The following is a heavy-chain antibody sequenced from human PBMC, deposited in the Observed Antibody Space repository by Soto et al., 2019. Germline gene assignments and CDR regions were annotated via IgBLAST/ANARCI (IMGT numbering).Heavy chain of an antibody. V-gene: IGHV3-7*03. D-gene: IGHD1-1*01. CDR1: GFTFSSYW. CDR3: ATTSVLLPPATNRGAPYNYYALDV. CDR2: IKQDGTEK. J-gene: IGHJ6*02. Sequence: VHLVESGGGLVQPGGSLRLSCAASGFTFSSYWMSWLRQAPGEGLEWVANIKQDGTEKKYVDSVKGRFSISRDNAENSVYLQMNSLSAEDTAVYYCATTSVLLPPATNRGAPYNYYALDVWGQGTTVTVAS.